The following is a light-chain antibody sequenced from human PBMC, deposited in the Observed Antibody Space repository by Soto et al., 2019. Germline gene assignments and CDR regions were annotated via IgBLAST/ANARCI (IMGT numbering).Light chain of an antibody. CDR3: QQYGTSPIT. CDR1: QSVSSSS. Sequence: DIVLTQSQGTLSLSPGERVTLSCRASQSVSSSSLAWYQQKPGQAPRLLIYGASSRATGIPDRFSGSGSGTDFTLTISRLEPEDFAVFYCQQYGTSPITFGQGTLLEIK. J-gene: IGKJ5*01. V-gene: IGKV3-20*01. CDR2: GAS.